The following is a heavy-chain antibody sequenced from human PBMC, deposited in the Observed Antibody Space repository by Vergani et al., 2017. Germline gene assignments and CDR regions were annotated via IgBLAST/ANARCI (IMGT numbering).Heavy chain of an antibody. D-gene: IGHD6-25*01. CDR1: GYTFTGYY. Sequence: QVQLVQSGAEVKKPGSSVKVSCKASGYTFTGYYMHWVRQAPGQGLEWMGWINPNSGGTNYAQKFQGRVTMTRDTSISTAYMELSRLRSDDTAVYYCATELGMGSSATSYFDYWGQGTLVTVSS. J-gene: IGHJ4*02. CDR3: ATELGMGSSATSYFDY. V-gene: IGHV1-2*02. CDR2: INPNSGGT.